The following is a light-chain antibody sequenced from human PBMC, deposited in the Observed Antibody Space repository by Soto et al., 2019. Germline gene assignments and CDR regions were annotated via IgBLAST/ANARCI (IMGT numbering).Light chain of an antibody. Sequence: QSVLTQPASVSGSPGQSIAISCTGTSGDVGGYDYVSWYQQHPDKAPKLMIYEVTKRPSWVSNRFSGSKSGNTASLTISGLQPEDEADSYCSSHTSGSTRVFGSGTKVTVL. CDR1: SGDVGGYDY. V-gene: IGLV2-14*01. J-gene: IGLJ1*01. CDR3: SSHTSGSTRV. CDR2: EVT.